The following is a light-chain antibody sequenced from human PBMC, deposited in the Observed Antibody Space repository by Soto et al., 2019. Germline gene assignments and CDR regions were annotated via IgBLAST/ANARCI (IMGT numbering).Light chain of an antibody. CDR2: AAS. V-gene: IGKV1-8*01. Sequence: AIRMTQSPSSFSASTGDRVTITCRASQGISSYLAWYQQKPGKAPKLLIYAASTLQSGVPSRFSGSGSGTDFTLTISCLQSEDFATYYCQQYYSYPVTFVQGTKLEIK. J-gene: IGKJ2*01. CDR1: QGISSY. CDR3: QQYYSYPVT.